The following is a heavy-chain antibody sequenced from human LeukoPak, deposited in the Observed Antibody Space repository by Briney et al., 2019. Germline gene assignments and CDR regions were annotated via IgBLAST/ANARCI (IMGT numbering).Heavy chain of an antibody. Sequence: SETLSLTCTVSGGSISSYYWSWIRQPPGKGLEWIGYIYTSGSTNYNPSLKSRVTMSVDTSKNQFSLKLSSVTAADTAVYYCAREGYYGSGSYSSWGQGTLVTVSS. V-gene: IGHV4-4*08. D-gene: IGHD3-10*01. CDR1: GGSISSYY. CDR2: IYTSGST. J-gene: IGHJ5*02. CDR3: AREGYYGSGSYSS.